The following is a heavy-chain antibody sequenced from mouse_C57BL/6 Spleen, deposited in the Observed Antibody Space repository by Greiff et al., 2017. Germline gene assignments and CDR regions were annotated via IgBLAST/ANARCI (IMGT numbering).Heavy chain of an antibody. Sequence: DVKLQESGGGLVKPGGSLKLSCAASGFTFRDYGMHWVRQAPEKGLEWVAYISSGSSTIYYADTVTGRFPISSDNAKHTLFLQMTSLRSEDTAMYYCARNYYGSSLFAMDYWGQGTSVTVSS. CDR1: GFTFRDYG. J-gene: IGHJ4*01. CDR2: ISSGSSTI. V-gene: IGHV5-17*01. CDR3: ARNYYGSSLFAMDY. D-gene: IGHD1-1*01.